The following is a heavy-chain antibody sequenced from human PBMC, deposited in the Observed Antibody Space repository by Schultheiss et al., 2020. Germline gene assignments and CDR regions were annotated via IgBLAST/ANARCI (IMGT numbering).Heavy chain of an antibody. V-gene: IGHV4-59*01. D-gene: IGHD3-3*01. CDR1: GGSISSYY. J-gene: IGHJ6*02. Sequence: SETLSLTCTVSGGSISSYYWSWIRQPPGKGLEWIGYIYYSGSTNYNPSLKSRVTISVDTSKNQFSLKLSSVTAADTAVYYCARGFYDFWSGYYYYYGMDVWGQGTTVTVSS. CDR2: IYYSGST. CDR3: ARGFYDFWSGYYYYYGMDV.